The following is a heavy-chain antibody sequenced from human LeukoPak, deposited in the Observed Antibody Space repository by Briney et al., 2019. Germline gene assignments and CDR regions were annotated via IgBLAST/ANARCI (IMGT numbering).Heavy chain of an antibody. CDR1: GFTFSSYA. V-gene: IGHV3-15*01. CDR2: IKSKTDGGTT. Sequence: PGGSLRLSCAASGFTFSSYAMSWVRQAPGKGLEWVGRIKSKTDGGTTDYAAPVKGRFTISRDDSKNTLYLQMNSLKTEDTAVYYCTTAGNPLRDVLRYFDWLLESSNFDYWGQGTLVTVSS. D-gene: IGHD3-9*01. CDR3: TTAGNPLRDVLRYFDWLLESSNFDY. J-gene: IGHJ4*02.